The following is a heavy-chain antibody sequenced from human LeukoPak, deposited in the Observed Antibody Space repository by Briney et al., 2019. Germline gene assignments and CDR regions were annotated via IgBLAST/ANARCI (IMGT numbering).Heavy chain of an antibody. CDR2: IYYSGST. D-gene: IGHD6-13*01. CDR1: GGSISSSSYY. J-gene: IGHJ6*03. V-gene: IGHV4-39*02. CDR3: AREDSSSWPGYYYYMDV. Sequence: SETLPLTCTVSGGSISSSSYYWGWIRQPPGKGLEWIGSIYYSGSTYYNPSLKSRVTISVDTSKNQFSLKLSSVTAADTAVYYCAREDSSSWPGYYYYMDVWGKGTTVTISS.